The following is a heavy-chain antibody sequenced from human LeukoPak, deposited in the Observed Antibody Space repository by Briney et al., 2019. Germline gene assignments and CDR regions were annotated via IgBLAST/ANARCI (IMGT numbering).Heavy chain of an antibody. V-gene: IGHV3-30-3*01. J-gene: IGHJ4*02. D-gene: IGHD2-8*01. CDR2: ISYDGSNK. CDR3: AGEGGDCTNGVCYSFDY. CDR1: GFTFSSYA. Sequence: GGSLRLSCAASGFTFSSYAMHWVRQAPGKGLEWVAVISYDGSNKYYADSVKGRFSISRDNSKNTLYLQMNSLRAEDTAVYYCAGEGGDCTNGVCYSFDYWGQGTLVTVSS.